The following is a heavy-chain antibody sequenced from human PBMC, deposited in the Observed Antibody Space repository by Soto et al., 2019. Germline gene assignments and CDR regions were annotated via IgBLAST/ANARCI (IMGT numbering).Heavy chain of an antibody. V-gene: IGHV3-74*01. Sequence: EVQLVHSGGGLVQPGGSLRLSCTASGFTFSNYWVHWVRQAPGKGLVWVSRVNRDGSSTAYADSVKGRFTISRDNANNTLYLQMNSLRAEDTAVYYCARVSGQLEGYYYMDVWGKGATVTVSS. CDR3: ARVSGQLEGYYYMDV. CDR1: GFTFSNYW. D-gene: IGHD6-6*01. J-gene: IGHJ6*03. CDR2: VNRDGSST.